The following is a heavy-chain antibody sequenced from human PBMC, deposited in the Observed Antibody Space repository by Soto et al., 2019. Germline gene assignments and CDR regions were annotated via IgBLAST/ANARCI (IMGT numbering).Heavy chain of an antibody. CDR3: VRDRAMDSSGHWFDT. CDR1: GRSVSSGGYY. V-gene: IGHV4-31*03. J-gene: IGHJ5*02. CDR2: IYHIGSP. Sequence: PSATLSLTCTVSGRSVSSGGYYWTWIRQHPGMGLEWIGYIYHIGSPYYNPSLESRVTISLDTSKNQFSLNLTSVTAADTAIYYCVRDRAMDSSGHWFDTWGQGTLVTVSS. D-gene: IGHD6-19*01.